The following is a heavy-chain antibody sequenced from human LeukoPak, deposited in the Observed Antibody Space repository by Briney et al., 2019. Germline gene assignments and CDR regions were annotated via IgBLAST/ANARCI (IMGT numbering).Heavy chain of an antibody. CDR3: ARDSSSWNNFDY. CDR2: INQSGST. V-gene: IGHV4-34*01. D-gene: IGHD6-13*01. J-gene: IGHJ4*02. Sequence: PSETLSLTCAVYGGSLSDYFWSWIRQPPGKGLEWIGEINQSGSTNYNPSLKSRVTISLDTSKYHFSLNLSSVTAADTAVYFCARDSSSWNNFDYWGQGTLVTVSS. CDR1: GGSLSDYF.